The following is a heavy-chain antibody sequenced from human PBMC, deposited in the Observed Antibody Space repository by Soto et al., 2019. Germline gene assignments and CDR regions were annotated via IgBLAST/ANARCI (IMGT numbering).Heavy chain of an antibody. CDR3: ARTLGYCSGGSCYPDAFDI. Sequence: GGSLRLSCAASGFTFSSYGMHWVRQAPGKGLEWVAVIWYDGSNKYYADSVKGRFTISRENSKNMLYLQMNSLRAEDTAVYYCARTLGYCSGGSCYPDAFDIWGQGTMVTVSS. CDR1: GFTFSSYG. J-gene: IGHJ3*02. V-gene: IGHV3-33*01. CDR2: IWYDGSNK. D-gene: IGHD2-15*01.